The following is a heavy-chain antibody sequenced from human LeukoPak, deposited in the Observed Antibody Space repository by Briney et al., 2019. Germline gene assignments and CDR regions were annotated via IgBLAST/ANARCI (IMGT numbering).Heavy chain of an antibody. CDR1: GGSISSGGYY. J-gene: IGHJ4*02. V-gene: IGHV4-30-2*01. D-gene: IGHD3-10*01. CDR2: IYTSGST. Sequence: SQTLSPTCTVSGGSISSGGYYWSWIRQPPGKGLEWIGRIYTSGSTYYNPSLKSRVTISVDRSKNQFSLKLSSVTAADTAVYYCARESHYYGSGSYVDYWGQGTLVTVSS. CDR3: ARESHYYGSGSYVDY.